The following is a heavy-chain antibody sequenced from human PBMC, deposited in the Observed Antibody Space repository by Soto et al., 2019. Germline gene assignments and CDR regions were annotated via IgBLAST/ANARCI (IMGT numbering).Heavy chain of an antibody. CDR2: IKQDGSEK. D-gene: IGHD6-13*01. Sequence: GSLRLSCAASGFTFSSYWMSWVRQAPGKGLEWVANIKQDGSEKYYVDSVKGRFTISRDNAKNSLYLQMNSLRAEDTAVYYCARSNGEAWYSSWRYPSYFDYWGQGTRVTVSS. CDR1: GFTFSSYW. CDR3: ARSNGEAWYSSWRYPSYFDY. V-gene: IGHV3-7*01. J-gene: IGHJ4*02.